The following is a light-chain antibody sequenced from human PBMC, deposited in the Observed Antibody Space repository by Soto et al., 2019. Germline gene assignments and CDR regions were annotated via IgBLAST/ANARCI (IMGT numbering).Light chain of an antibody. J-gene: IGLJ1*01. V-gene: IGLV2-14*03. CDR3: SSYTSSISYV. Sequence: QSVLTQPASVSGSPGQSITISCTGTSSDVGGYNYVSWYQSHPGEAPKLIIYDVSNRPSGVSDRFSGSKSGNTASLTISRLQAEDEADYYCSSYTSSISYVFGTGTKVTVL. CDR2: DVS. CDR1: SSDVGGYNY.